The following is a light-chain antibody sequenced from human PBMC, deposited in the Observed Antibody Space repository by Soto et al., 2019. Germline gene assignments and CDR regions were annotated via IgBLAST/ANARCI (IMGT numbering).Light chain of an antibody. Sequence: EIVLTQSPATLSLSPGERATLSCRASQSVSSYLAWYQQKPGHAPRLLIYDASNRATGIPARFSGSGSGTDFTLTITSLEPEDFAVYYCQQRSNWPPIFTFGPATKVDFK. V-gene: IGKV3-11*01. CDR2: DAS. CDR3: QQRSNWPPIFT. J-gene: IGKJ3*01. CDR1: QSVSSY.